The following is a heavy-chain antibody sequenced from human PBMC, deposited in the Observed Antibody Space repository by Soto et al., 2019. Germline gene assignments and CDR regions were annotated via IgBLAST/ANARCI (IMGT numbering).Heavy chain of an antibody. CDR1: GFTFSNAW. CDR2: IKSKTDGGTT. CDR3: TTGSSWSMRGYYYYGMDV. D-gene: IGHD6-13*01. Sequence: GGSLRLSCAASGFTFSNAWMNWVRQAPGKGLEWVGRIKSKTDGGTTDYAAPVKGRFTISRDDSKNTLYLQMNSLKTEDTAVYYCTTGSSWSMRGYYYYGMDVWGQGTTVTVSS. V-gene: IGHV3-15*07. J-gene: IGHJ6*02.